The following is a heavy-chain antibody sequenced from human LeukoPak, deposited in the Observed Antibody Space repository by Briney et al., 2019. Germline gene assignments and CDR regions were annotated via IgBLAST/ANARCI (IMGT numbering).Heavy chain of an antibody. V-gene: IGHV4-34*01. D-gene: IGHD1-26*01. J-gene: IGHJ5*02. Sequence: NSSETLSLTCAVYGGSFSGYYWSWIRQPPGKGLEWIGEINHSGSTNYNPSLKSRVTISVDTSKNQFSLKLSSVTAADTAVYYCARLSGSYYFIRFDPWGQGTLVTVSS. CDR2: INHSGST. CDR3: ARLSGSYYFIRFDP. CDR1: GGSFSGYY.